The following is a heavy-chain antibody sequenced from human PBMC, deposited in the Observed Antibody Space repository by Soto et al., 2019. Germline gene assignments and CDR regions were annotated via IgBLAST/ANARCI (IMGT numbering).Heavy chain of an antibody. J-gene: IGHJ6*02. CDR1: GFTFSSYS. Sequence: GGSLRLSCAASGFTFSSYSMNWVRQAPGKGLEWVSYISSSSSTIYYADSVKGRFTISRDNAKNSLYLQMNSLRAEDTAVYYCARDTPLYYGSGTYYGMYVWGQGTTVTVSS. CDR2: ISSSSSTI. CDR3: ARDTPLYYGSGTYYGMYV. V-gene: IGHV3-48*01. D-gene: IGHD3-10*01.